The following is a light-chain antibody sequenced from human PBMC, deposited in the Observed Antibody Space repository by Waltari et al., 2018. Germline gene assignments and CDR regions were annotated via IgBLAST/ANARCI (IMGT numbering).Light chain of an antibody. V-gene: IGLV1-44*01. CDR3: ATWDDSLNGPV. CDR1: SPHIGNNI. Sequence: QSVLTQPPSASGTPGQRVTISCSGNSPHIGNNIVNWYQQPPGTAPKLLIYTTSQRPSWVPDRFSGSQSGTSASLAISGLQSEDEADDYCATWDDSLNGPVFGGGTKLTVL. J-gene: IGLJ2*01. CDR2: TTS.